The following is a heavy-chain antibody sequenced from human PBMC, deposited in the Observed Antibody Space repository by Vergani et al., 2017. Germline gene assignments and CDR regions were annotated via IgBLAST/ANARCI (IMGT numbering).Heavy chain of an antibody. CDR3: VKDNDYDADGPVDL. J-gene: IGHJ2*01. CDR2: IDRNYGVK. V-gene: IGHV3-9*01. Sequence: VEAGGGLVQPGGSLRLSCTSSGFTFQAFAFHWVRQVSGRGLEWVSGIDRNYGVKNGNSFEGRFSISRDYAKKAVFLQMNNLRHEDTALYFCVKDNDYDADGPVDLWGRGTLVTVSS. D-gene: IGHD3-16*01. CDR1: GFTFQAFA.